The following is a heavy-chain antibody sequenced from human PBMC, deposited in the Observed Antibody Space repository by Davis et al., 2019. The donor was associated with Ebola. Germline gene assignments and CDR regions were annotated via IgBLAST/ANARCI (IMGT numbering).Heavy chain of an antibody. V-gene: IGHV4-39*07. CDR3: ARLRGYCSSTSCYYYYDMDV. J-gene: IGHJ6*02. D-gene: IGHD2-2*01. Sequence: MPSETLSLTCTVSGGSISSNSYYWAWIRQPPGKGLEWIGTIYYTGSTNYNPSLKSRVTISVDTSKNQFSLKLSSVTAADTAVYYCARLRGYCSSTSCYYYYDMDVWGQGTTVTVSS. CDR2: IYYTGST. CDR1: GGSISSNSYY.